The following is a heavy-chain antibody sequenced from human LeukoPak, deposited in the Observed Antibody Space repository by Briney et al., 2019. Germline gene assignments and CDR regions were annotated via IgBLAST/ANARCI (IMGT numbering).Heavy chain of an antibody. D-gene: IGHD2-2*02. J-gene: IGHJ3*02. CDR3: ARYRGTLGYCSSTSCYRQGAFDI. CDR1: GFTFSSYG. Sequence: GGSLRLSCAASGFTFSSYGMHWVRQAPGKGLEWVAFIRYDGSNKYYADSVKGRFTISRDNSKNTLYLQMNSLRAEDTAVYYCARYRGTLGYCSSTSCYRQGAFDIWGQGTMVTVSS. CDR2: IRYDGSNK. V-gene: IGHV3-30*02.